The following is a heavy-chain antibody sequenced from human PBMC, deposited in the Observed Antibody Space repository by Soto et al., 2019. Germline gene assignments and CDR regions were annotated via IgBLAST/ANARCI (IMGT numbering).Heavy chain of an antibody. CDR2: ISAYNGNT. CDR1: GYTFTSYG. V-gene: IGHV1-18*01. Sequence: GASVKVSCKASGYTFTSYGISWVRQAPGQGLEWMGWISAYNGNTNYAQKLQGRVTMTTDTSTSTAYMELRSLRSDDTAVYYCASAGVYFVVGTGIYRLCCLDVWGQGTLVTVSS. D-gene: IGHD3-16*01. J-gene: IGHJ4*02. CDR3: ASAGVYFVVGTGIYRLCCLDV.